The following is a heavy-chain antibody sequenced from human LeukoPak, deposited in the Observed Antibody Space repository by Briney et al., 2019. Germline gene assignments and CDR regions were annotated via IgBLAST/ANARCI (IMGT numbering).Heavy chain of an antibody. J-gene: IGHJ4*02. CDR2: ISYDGSNK. Sequence: GGSLRLSCAASGFIFSNYGMHWVRQAPGTGQEWVAVISYDGSNKYFADSVKGRFTISRDNSKNTLYLQMNSLRAEDTAVYYCARDTSIGDLDYWGQGTLVTVSS. CDR1: GFIFSNYG. D-gene: IGHD3-16*01. V-gene: IGHV3-30*03. CDR3: ARDTSIGDLDY.